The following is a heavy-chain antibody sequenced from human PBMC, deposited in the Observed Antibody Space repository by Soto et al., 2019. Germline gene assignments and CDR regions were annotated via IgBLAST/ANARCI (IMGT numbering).Heavy chain of an antibody. Sequence: SVKVSCKASGYTFTSYGISWVRQAPGQGLEWMGGIIPIFGTANYAQKFQGRVTITADESTSTAYMELSSLRSEDTAVYYCAIGLDGIAVAGAGGGYYYYYGMGVWGQGTTVT. CDR3: AIGLDGIAVAGAGGGYYYYYGMGV. CDR1: GYTFTSYG. CDR2: IIPIFGTA. V-gene: IGHV1-69*13. D-gene: IGHD6-19*01. J-gene: IGHJ6*02.